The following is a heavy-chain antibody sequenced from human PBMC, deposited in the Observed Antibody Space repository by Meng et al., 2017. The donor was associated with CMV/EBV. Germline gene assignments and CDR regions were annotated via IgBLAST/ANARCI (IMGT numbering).Heavy chain of an antibody. V-gene: IGHV4-34*01. D-gene: IGHD3-3*01. CDR1: GGSFSGYY. CDR2: INHSGSS. Sequence: CAVYGGSFSGYYWGWIRQPPGKGLEGIGEINHSGSSNYNPSLKRRVTISVDKSKNQFSLKLSSVTAADTAVYYCARALGGPLRFLEWGQGTLVTVSS. J-gene: IGHJ4*02. CDR3: ARALGGPLRFLE.